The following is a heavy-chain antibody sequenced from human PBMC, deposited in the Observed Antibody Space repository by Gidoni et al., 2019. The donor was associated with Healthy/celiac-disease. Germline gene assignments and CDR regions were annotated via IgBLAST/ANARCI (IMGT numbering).Heavy chain of an antibody. CDR3: ARDGEVAVAGTVYYYCGMDV. D-gene: IGHD6-19*01. CDR1: GFTFSRDG. CDR2: ISYDGSNK. Sequence: QVQLAESGGGVVQPGRSLRLPGAASGFTFSRDGMHWVRQAPGKGLAWVAVISYDGSNKYYADSVKGRFTISRDNSENTLYLQMNSLRAEDTAVYYCARDGEVAVAGTVYYYCGMDVWGQGTTVTVSS. J-gene: IGHJ6*02. V-gene: IGHV3-30*03.